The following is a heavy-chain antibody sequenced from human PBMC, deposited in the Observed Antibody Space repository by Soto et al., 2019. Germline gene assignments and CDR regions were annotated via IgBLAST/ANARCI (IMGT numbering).Heavy chain of an antibody. J-gene: IGHJ6*02. D-gene: IGHD6-13*01. CDR1: GYTFTSYA. CDR2: INAGNGNT. V-gene: IGHV1-3*01. CDR3: ARASAGKQQLVYYYYGMDV. Sequence: ASVQFSCNASGYTFTSYAVHWVRQSPGQRLEWMGWINAGNGNTKYSQKFQGRVTITRDTSASTAYMELSSLRSEDTAVYYCARASAGKQQLVYYYYGMDVWGQGTTVTVSS.